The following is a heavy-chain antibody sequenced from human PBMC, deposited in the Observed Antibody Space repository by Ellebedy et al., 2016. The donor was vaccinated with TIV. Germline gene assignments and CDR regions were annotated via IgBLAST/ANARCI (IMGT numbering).Heavy chain of an antibody. CDR2: IIPIFGTA. CDR3: ARVGGNHYGENPIDY. J-gene: IGHJ4*02. Sequence: ASVKVSCKASGGTFSSYAISWVRQAPGQGLEWMGGIIPIFGTANYAQKLQGRVTMTTDTSTSTAYMELRSLRSDDTAVYYCARVGGNHYGENPIDYWGQGTLVTVSS. D-gene: IGHD4-17*01. CDR1: GGTFSSYA. V-gene: IGHV1-69*05.